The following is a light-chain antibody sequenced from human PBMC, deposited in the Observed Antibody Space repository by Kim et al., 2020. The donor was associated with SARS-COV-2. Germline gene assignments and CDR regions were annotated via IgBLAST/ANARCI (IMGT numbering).Light chain of an antibody. CDR3: QQYGTATYT. CDR2: GAP. V-gene: IGKV3-20*01. Sequence: LAPGERPILSCRASQSVSSSYFTWYQQKPGQAPRLLIYGAPSRATGIPDTFSGSGSGTDFTLSISRLEPEDFAVYYCQQYGTATYTFGQGTKLEI. CDR1: QSVSSSY. J-gene: IGKJ2*01.